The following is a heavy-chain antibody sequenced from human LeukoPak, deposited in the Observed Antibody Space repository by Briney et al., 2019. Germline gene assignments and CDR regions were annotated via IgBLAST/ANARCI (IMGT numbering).Heavy chain of an antibody. CDR3: ASQTYYYDSSGHDAFDI. CDR1: GYSFTTYW. D-gene: IGHD3-22*01. J-gene: IGHJ3*02. Sequence: GESLKISCKGSGYSFTTYWIGWVRQMPGKGVEWMGIIYPGDSDTRYSPSFQGQVTISADRSISTAYLQWSSLKASDTAMYYCASQTYYYDSSGHDAFDIWGQGTMVTVSS. CDR2: IYPGDSDT. V-gene: IGHV5-51*01.